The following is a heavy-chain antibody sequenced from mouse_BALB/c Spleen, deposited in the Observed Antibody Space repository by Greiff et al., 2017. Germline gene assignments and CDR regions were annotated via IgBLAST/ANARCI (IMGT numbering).Heavy chain of an antibody. CDR3: TRFDLRRGHYYAMDY. D-gene: IGHD2-12*01. J-gene: IGHJ4*01. CDR2: INPSNGGT. V-gene: IGHV1S81*02. Sequence: QVQLQQSGAELVKPGASVKLSCKASGYTFTSYYMYWVKQRPGQGLEWIGEINPSNGGTNFNEKFKSKATLTVDKSSSTAYMQLSSLTSEDSAVYYCTRFDLRRGHYYAMDYWGQGTSVTVSS. CDR1: GYTFTSYY.